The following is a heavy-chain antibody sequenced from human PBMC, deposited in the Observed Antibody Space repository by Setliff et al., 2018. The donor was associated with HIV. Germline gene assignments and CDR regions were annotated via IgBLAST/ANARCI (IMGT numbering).Heavy chain of an antibody. CDR2: ISTSGTT. CDR3: ARVSTDYVWGSFLSSGPYYFDF. J-gene: IGHJ4*02. D-gene: IGHD3-16*01. V-gene: IGHV4-61*02. CDR1: GDSITSGTYY. Sequence: LSLTCTVSGDSITSGTYYWSWIRQPAGMRLEWIGRISTSGTTNYNPSLKSRVTISADTSKSQFSLKLTSVTAADTAAYFCARVSTDYVWGSFLSSGPYYFDFWGQGALVTVSS.